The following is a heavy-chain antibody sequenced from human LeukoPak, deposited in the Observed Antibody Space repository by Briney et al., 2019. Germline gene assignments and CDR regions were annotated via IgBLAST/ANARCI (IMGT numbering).Heavy chain of an antibody. CDR1: GYTFTDYY. CDR2: INPNIGGT. D-gene: IGHD6-19*01. CDR3: ARGGSSGRSNY. V-gene: IGHV1-2*02. Sequence: ASVKVSCKASGYTFTDYYIHWVRQAPGQGLEWMGRINPNIGGTNYAQKFQGRVNMTRDTSITTADMELRRLRADDTAVYYCARGGSSGRSNYWGQGTLVTVSS. J-gene: IGHJ4*02.